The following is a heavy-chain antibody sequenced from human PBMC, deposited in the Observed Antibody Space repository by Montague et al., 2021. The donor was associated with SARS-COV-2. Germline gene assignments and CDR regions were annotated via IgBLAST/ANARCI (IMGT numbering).Heavy chain of an antibody. Sequence: PALVKPTQTLTLTCTFSGFSLSTSGMCVSWIRQPPGKALERLALXDWDDDKYYSTSLKTRLTISKDTSKNQVVLTMTNMDPVDTATYYCARIGSSSWPAFDYWGQGTLVTVSS. CDR1: GFSLSTSGMC. V-gene: IGHV2-70*01. D-gene: IGHD6-13*01. CDR2: XDWDDDK. J-gene: IGHJ4*02. CDR3: ARIGSSSWPAFDY.